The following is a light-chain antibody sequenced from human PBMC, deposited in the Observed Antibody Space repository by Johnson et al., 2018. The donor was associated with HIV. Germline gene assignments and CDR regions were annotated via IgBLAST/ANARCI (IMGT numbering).Light chain of an antibody. J-gene: IGLJ1*01. V-gene: IGLV1-51*01. CDR1: SSNIGNNF. CDR2: DTD. CDR3: GTWDNSLSAGV. Sequence: VLTQPPSVSAAPGQKVTVSCSGSSSNIGNNFVSWYQQVPGTAPKLLIYDTDKRPSGIPDRFSGSKSDTSATLGISGLQTGDEADYYCGTWDNSLSAGVFGSGTKVTVL.